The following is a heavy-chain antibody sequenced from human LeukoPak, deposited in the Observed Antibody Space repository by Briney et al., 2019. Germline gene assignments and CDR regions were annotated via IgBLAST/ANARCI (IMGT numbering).Heavy chain of an antibody. J-gene: IGHJ4*02. V-gene: IGHV3-7*01. CDR1: GFTFSSSL. D-gene: IGHD5-18*01. Sequence: PGGSLRLSCAASGFTFSSSLMSWVRQAPGKGLEWVANIKQDGSEKYYVDSVRGRFTISRDNAKNSLYLQLNSLRVEDTAVYYCARGYSYGSTGTYWGQGTLVTVSS. CDR3: ARGYSYGSTGTY. CDR2: IKQDGSEK.